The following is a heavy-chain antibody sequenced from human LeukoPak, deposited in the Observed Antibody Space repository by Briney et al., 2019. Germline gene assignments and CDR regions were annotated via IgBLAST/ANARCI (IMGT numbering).Heavy chain of an antibody. CDR1: GGSISSGSYY. V-gene: IGHV4-61*02. D-gene: IGHD5-12*01. CDR3: AREVDVYYYYMDV. J-gene: IGHJ6*03. Sequence: PSQTLSLTCTVSGGSISSGSYYWSWIRQPAGKGLEWIGRIYTSGSTNYNPSLKSRVTISVDTSKNQFSLKLSSVTAADTAVYYCAREVDVYYYYMDVWGKGTTVTVSS. CDR2: IYTSGST.